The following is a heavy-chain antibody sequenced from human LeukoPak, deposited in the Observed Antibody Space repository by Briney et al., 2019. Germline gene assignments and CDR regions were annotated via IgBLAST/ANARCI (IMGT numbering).Heavy chain of an antibody. J-gene: IGHJ4*02. CDR1: GFTFTAYT. CDR2: ISGSTTDI. Sequence: GGSLRLSCAASGFTFTAYTINWVRQAPGKGLEWVSYISGSTTDIYYADSVKGRFTISRDNAKRSVYLQMNSLRAEDTAVYYCARVQRYYYGSGSPNIFDYWGQGTLVTVSS. CDR3: ARVQRYYYGSGSPNIFDY. D-gene: IGHD3-10*01. V-gene: IGHV3-21*04.